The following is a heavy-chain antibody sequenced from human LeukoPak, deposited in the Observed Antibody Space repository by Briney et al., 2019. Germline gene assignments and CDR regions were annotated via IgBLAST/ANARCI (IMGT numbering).Heavy chain of an antibody. J-gene: IGHJ4*02. CDR1: GFTFSDHY. V-gene: IGHV3-72*01. CDR2: TRNKANSYTT. Sequence: PGGSLRLSCAASGFTFSDHYMDWVRQAPGKGLEWVGRTRNKANSYTTEYAASVKGRFTISRDDSKNSLYLQMNSLKTEDTAVYYCARETGVVVVAAGKGVLDYWGQGTLVTVSS. CDR3: ARETGVVVVAAGKGVLDY. D-gene: IGHD2-15*01.